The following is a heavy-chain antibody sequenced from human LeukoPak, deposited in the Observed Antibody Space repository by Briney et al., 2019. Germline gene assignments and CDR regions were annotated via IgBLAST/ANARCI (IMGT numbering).Heavy chain of an antibody. D-gene: IGHD3-22*01. CDR3: ARGYYYDSSPDY. J-gene: IGHJ4*02. Sequence: GGSLRLSCAASGFTFSSYWMHWVRQAPGKGLVWVSRINSDGSSTSYADSVKGRFTISRDNAKNTLYLQMNCLRAEDTAVYYCARGYYYDSSPDYWGQGTLVTVSS. CDR2: INSDGSST. CDR1: GFTFSSYW. V-gene: IGHV3-74*01.